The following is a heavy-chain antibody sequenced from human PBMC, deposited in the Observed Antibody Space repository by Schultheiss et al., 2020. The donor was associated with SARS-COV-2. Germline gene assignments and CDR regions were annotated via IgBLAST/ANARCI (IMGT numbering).Heavy chain of an antibody. Sequence: ASVKVSCKASGYTLTNYGISWVRQAPRQGLEWMGWISPYSGNTRYAQNLQGRVTMTTDTSTSTAYMELRSLRSDDTAVYCCARDSEYYYEGGGSLNWFDPWGQGTLVTVSS. V-gene: IGHV1-18*04. J-gene: IGHJ5*02. CDR1: GYTLTNYG. CDR2: ISPYSGNT. D-gene: IGHD3-22*01. CDR3: ARDSEYYYEGGGSLNWFDP.